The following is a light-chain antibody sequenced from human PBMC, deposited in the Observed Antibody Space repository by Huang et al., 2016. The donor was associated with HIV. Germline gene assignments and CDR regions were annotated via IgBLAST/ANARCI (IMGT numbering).Light chain of an antibody. CDR3: QQSYSTPLT. CDR2: AAS. Sequence: DFQMTQSPSSLSASVGDRVTITCRASQSISSYLNCYQQKPGKAPKLLIYAASSLQSGVPSRFSGSGSGTDFTLTISSLQPEDFATYYCQQSYSTPLTFGGGTKVEIK. CDR1: QSISSY. J-gene: IGKJ4*01. V-gene: IGKV1-39*01.